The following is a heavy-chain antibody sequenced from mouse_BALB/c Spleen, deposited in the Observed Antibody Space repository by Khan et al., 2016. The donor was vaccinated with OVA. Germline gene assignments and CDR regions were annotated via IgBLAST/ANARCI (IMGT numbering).Heavy chain of an antibody. CDR3: VRDGAYHRNDGWFAY. V-gene: IGHV1-4*01. J-gene: IGHJ3*01. CDR1: GYTFTSYT. Sequence: VQLPESGAELARPGASVKMSCKASGYTFTSYTIHWIKERPGQGLEWIGYINPSNGYTNYNQKFKDKATLTTDKSSTTAYLQLSSLTSDDSAVYNCVRDGAYHRNDGWFAYWGQGTLVNVSA. CDR2: INPSNGYT. D-gene: IGHD2-14*01.